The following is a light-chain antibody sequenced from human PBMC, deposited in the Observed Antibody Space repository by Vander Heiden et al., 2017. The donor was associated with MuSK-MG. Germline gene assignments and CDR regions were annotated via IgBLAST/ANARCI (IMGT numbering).Light chain of an antibody. Sequence: QSALTQPRSVSGSPGQSVTISCTGTSSDVGRYKYVSWYQQDPGKAPKVIIYDVTKRPAGVPDRFSGSKSGNTAALTISGLQAEDEADYYCCSYRGTFYVFGTGTEVTVL. V-gene: IGLV2-11*01. CDR1: SSDVGRYKY. CDR3: CSYRGTFYV. CDR2: DVT. J-gene: IGLJ1*01.